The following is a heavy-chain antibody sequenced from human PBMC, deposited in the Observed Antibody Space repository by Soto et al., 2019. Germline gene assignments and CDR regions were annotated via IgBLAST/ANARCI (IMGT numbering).Heavy chain of an antibody. CDR3: ARGRGYSGYDGTPFDY. Sequence: QVQLQESGPGLVKPSQTLSLTCTVSGGSISSGGYYWSWIRQHPGKGLEWIGYIYYSGTTYYNPSLKRRVTISLDTSKNQFSLKLSSVTAADTAVYYCARGRGYSGYDGTPFDYWGQGTLVTVSS. J-gene: IGHJ4*02. CDR1: GGSISSGGYY. CDR2: IYYSGTT. V-gene: IGHV4-31*03. D-gene: IGHD5-12*01.